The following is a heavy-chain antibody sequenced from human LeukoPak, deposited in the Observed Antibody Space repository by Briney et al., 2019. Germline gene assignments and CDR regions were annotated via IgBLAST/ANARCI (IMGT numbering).Heavy chain of an antibody. V-gene: IGHV4-39*07. CDR2: IYYSGST. Sequence: SETLSLTCTVSGGSISSSSYYWGWIRQPPGKGLEWIGSIYYSGSTNYNPSLKSRVTISVDTSKNQFSLKLSSVTAADTAVYYCARQSPLRGYSGLDPWGQGTLVTVSS. CDR1: GGSISSSSYY. D-gene: IGHD5-12*01. CDR3: ARQSPLRGYSGLDP. J-gene: IGHJ5*02.